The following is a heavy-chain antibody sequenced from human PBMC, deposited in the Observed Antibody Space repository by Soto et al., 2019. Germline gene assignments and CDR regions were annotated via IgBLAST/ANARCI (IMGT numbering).Heavy chain of an antibody. Sequence: DVKLVESGGGLVQPGDSLRLSCEVSGFIFSMYSMSWVRQTPGKGLEWVAKIPQDGVDGHYADSVKGRFTISRDNGKNSLSRQMNNLRAEDTAVYYCARDHLILPAHDFFYGSDVWGRGATVTVSS. J-gene: IGHJ6*02. CDR3: ARDHLILPAHDFFYGSDV. CDR2: IPQDGVDG. D-gene: IGHD2-21*02. V-gene: IGHV3-7*03. CDR1: GFIFSMYS.